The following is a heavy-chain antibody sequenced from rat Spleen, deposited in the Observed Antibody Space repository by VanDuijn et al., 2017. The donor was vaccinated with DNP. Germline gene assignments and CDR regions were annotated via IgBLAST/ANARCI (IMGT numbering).Heavy chain of an antibody. V-gene: IGHV5S10*01. CDR2: IIYDGSST. CDR1: GFTFSDYA. Sequence: EVQLVESGGGLVQPGNSLKLPCAASGFTFSDYAMAWVRQSPKKGLEWVATIIYDGSSTYFRDPVKGRFTISRDNAKNTQSLQMASLRSEDTATYYCTTPRITIAAPSWGQGVMVTVSS. CDR3: TTPRITIAAPS. J-gene: IGHJ2*01. D-gene: IGHD1-2*01.